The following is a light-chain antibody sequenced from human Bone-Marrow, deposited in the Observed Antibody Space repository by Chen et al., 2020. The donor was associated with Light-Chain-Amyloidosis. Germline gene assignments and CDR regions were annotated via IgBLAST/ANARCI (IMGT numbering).Light chain of an antibody. CDR3: QVWDRSSDRPV. CDR2: EDR. CDR1: NIGSTS. J-gene: IGLJ3*02. V-gene: IGLV3-21*02. Sequence: SYVLTQPSSVSVAPGQTGTIAWGGNNIGSTSVHWYQQTPGQAPLLVVYEDRDRPSGIPERLSGSNSGNTATLTISRVEAGDEADYYCQVWDRSSDRPVFGGGTKLTVL.